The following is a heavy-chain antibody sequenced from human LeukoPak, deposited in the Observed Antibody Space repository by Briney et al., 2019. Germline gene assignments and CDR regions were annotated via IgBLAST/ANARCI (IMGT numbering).Heavy chain of an antibody. CDR2: IYYSGST. CDR1: GGSISSGGYY. J-gene: IGHJ5*02. V-gene: IGHV4-31*03. CDR3: ARESAADHNWFDP. Sequence: PSETLSLTCTVSGGSISSGGYYWSWIRQNPGKGLEWIGYIYYSGSTYYNPSLKSRVTISVDTSKNQFSLKLSSVTAADTAVYYCARESAADHNWFDPWGQGTMVTVSS. D-gene: IGHD6-13*01.